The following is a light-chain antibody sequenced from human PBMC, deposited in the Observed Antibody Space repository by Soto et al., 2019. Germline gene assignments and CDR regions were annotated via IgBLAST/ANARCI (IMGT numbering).Light chain of an antibody. CDR1: QSVSGW. J-gene: IGKJ1*01. CDR3: QQYNNYLT. CDR2: DAS. V-gene: IGKV1-5*01. Sequence: DIQMTQSPSTLSASVGDRVIITCRASQSVSGWLAWYQQKPGKAPKLLIYDASSLESGGPSRFSGSGSGTEFTLTISSLQPDDFATYYCQQYNNYLTCGQGTKVEIK.